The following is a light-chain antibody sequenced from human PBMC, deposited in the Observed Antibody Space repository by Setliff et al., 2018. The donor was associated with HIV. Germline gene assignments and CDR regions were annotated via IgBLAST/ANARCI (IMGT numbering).Light chain of an antibody. Sequence: SYELTQPPSVSVAPGKTAGITCGGNNIGSKSVHWYQQKPGQAPVLVIYYDSDRPSGIPERFSGSNSGNTATLTISRVEAGDEADYYCQVRGSSSDHPYVFGTGTKVTVL. J-gene: IGLJ1*01. CDR1: NIGSKS. CDR2: YDS. CDR3: QVRGSSSDHPYV. V-gene: IGLV3-21*04.